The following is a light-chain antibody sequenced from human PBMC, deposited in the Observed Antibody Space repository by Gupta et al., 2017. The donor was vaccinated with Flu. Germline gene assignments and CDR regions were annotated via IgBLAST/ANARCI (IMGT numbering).Light chain of an antibody. CDR1: ALPKKY. CDR3: YSTDSSDNHGV. J-gene: IGLJ3*02. V-gene: IGLV3-10*01. CDR2: DDT. Sequence: SYELTQPPSVSVSPGQTARITCSGSALPKKYAYWYQQKSGQAPVLVIHDDTKRPSGIPERFSGSSSGTMATLTITRAQVEDEADYYCYSTDSSDNHGVFGGGTKLTVL.